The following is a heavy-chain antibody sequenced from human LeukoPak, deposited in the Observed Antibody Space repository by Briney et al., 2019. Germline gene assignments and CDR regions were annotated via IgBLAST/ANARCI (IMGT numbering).Heavy chain of an antibody. CDR1: GGSISSSSYY. CDR2: IYYSWST. Sequence: SETLSLPCTVSGGSISSSSYYWGWIRQPPGRGLEWVGSIYYSWSTYYNPSLKSRVTISVDTSKNQFSLKLSSVTAADTAVYYCARSDRIAAALFDPWGQGTLVTVSS. V-gene: IGHV4-39*07. J-gene: IGHJ5*02. CDR3: ARSDRIAAALFDP. D-gene: IGHD6-13*01.